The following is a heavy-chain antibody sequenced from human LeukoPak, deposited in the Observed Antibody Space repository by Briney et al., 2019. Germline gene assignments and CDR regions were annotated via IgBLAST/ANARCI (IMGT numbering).Heavy chain of an antibody. V-gene: IGHV3-23*01. D-gene: IGHD3-3*01. CDR2: ISGSGGST. Sequence: GRTLRLSCAASGFTFSSYAMSWVRQAPGKGLEWVSAISGSGGSTYYADSVKGRFTISRDNSKNTLYLQMKSLRGEDTAVYYCAKGGVGRAYYDFWSGYLYDYWGQGTLVTVSS. CDR1: GFTFSSYA. CDR3: AKGGVGRAYYDFWSGYLYDY. J-gene: IGHJ4*02.